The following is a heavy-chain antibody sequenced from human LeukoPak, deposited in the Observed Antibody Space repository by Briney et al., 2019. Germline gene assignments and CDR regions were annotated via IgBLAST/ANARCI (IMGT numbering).Heavy chain of an antibody. CDR1: GGSISSGSYY. CDR2: IYTSGST. D-gene: IGHD3-16*02. V-gene: IGHV4-61*02. Sequence: PSQTLSLTCTVSGGSISSGSYYWSWIRQPAGKGLEWIGRIYTSGSTNYNPSLKSRVTIPVDTSKNQFSLKLSSVTAADTAVYYCARGCYDYVWGSYRLNSQGNNWFDPWGQGTLVTVSS. J-gene: IGHJ5*02. CDR3: ARGCYDYVWGSYRLNSQGNNWFDP.